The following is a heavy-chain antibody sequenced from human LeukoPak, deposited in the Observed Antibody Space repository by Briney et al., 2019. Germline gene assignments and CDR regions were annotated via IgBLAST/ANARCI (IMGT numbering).Heavy chain of an antibody. Sequence: GGSLRLSCAASGFTFSNYAVAWVRQAPGKGLEWVSAEGSAGGTYYADSVRGRFTISRDNSGNTLSLQMSSLGVEDTALYYCASRTWTGPGYYAFDIWGQGTMVTVSS. V-gene: IGHV3-23*01. CDR3: ASRTWTGPGYYAFDI. CDR2: EGSAGGT. CDR1: GFTFSNYA. D-gene: IGHD3/OR15-3a*01. J-gene: IGHJ3*02.